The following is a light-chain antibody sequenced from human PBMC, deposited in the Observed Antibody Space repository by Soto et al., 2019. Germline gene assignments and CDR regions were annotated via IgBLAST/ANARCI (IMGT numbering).Light chain of an antibody. CDR3: AAWDDSLSGFYV. Sequence: QSVLTQPPSASGTPGQRVTISCSGSSSNIGSNYVYWYRQLPGTAPKLLIDRNNQRPSGVPDRFSGSKSGTSASLAISGLRSEDEADYYCAAWDDSLSGFYVFGTGTKLTVL. CDR1: SSNIGSNY. CDR2: RNN. J-gene: IGLJ1*01. V-gene: IGLV1-47*01.